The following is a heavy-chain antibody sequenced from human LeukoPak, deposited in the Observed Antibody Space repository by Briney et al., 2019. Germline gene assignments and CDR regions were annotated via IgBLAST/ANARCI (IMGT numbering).Heavy chain of an antibody. J-gene: IGHJ4*02. D-gene: IGHD3-22*01. CDR2: IYSGGST. V-gene: IGHV3-66*01. Sequence: GGSLRPSCAASGFTVSGNYMSWVRQAPGKGLEWVSVIYSGGSTYYADSVKGRFTISRDNSKNTLYLQMNSLRAEDTAVYYCARGLGDSSGYYFGYFDYWGQGTLVTVSS. CDR1: GFTVSGNY. CDR3: ARGLGDSSGYYFGYFDY.